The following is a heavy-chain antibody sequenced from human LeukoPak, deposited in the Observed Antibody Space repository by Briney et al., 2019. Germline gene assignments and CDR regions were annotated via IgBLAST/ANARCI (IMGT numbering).Heavy chain of an antibody. CDR1: GFTFSSYA. Sequence: GGSLRLSCAASGFTFSSYAMSWVRQAPGEGLEWVSAISGSGGSTYYADSVKGRFTISRDNSKNTLYLQMNSLRAEDTAVYYCAKGIVGATRKINFFDYWGQGTLVTVSS. D-gene: IGHD1-26*01. CDR2: ISGSGGST. CDR3: AKGIVGATRKINFFDY. J-gene: IGHJ4*02. V-gene: IGHV3-23*01.